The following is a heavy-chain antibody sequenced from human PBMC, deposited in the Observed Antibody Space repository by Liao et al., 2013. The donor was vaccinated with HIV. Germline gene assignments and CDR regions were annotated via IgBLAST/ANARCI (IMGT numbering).Heavy chain of an antibody. CDR2: IYTSGST. CDR3: AREVINSYDSSGYYYHRYFDL. V-gene: IGHV4-4*07. D-gene: IGHD3-22*01. J-gene: IGHJ2*01. CDR1: GGSISSYY. Sequence: QVQLQESGPGLVKPSETLSLTCTVSGGSISSYYWSWIRQPAGKGLEWIGRIYTSGSTNYNPSLKSRVTMSVDTSKNQFSLKLSSVTAADTAVYYCAREVINSYDSSGYYYHRYFDLWGRGTLVTVSS.